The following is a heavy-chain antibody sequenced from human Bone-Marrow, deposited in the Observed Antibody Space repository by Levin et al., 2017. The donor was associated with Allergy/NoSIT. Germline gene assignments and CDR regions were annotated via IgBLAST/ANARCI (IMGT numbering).Heavy chain of an antibody. V-gene: IGHV3-23*01. CDR3: AKHRGKNPRYCSSTSCQNGAYYYYYMDG. CDR2: ISGSGGST. CDR1: GFTFSSYA. Sequence: GGSLRLSCAASGFTFSSYAMSWVRQAPGKGLEWVSAISGSGGSTYYADSVKGRFTISRDNSKNTLYLQMNSLRAEDTAVYYCAKHRGKNPRYCSSTSCQNGAYYYYYMDGWGKGTTVTVSS. J-gene: IGHJ6*03. D-gene: IGHD2-2*01.